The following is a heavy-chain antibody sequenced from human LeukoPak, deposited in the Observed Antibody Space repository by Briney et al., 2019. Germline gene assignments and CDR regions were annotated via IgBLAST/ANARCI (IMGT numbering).Heavy chain of an antibody. V-gene: IGHV4-4*02. J-gene: IGHJ4*02. CDR1: GGSISSSNW. Sequence: PSETLSLTCAVSGGSISSSNWWSWVRQPPGKGLEWIGEIYHSGSTNYNPSLKSRVTISVDKSKNQFSLKLSSVTAADTAVYYCASLLSYPYYFDYWGQGTLVTLSS. CDR3: ASLLSYPYYFDY. D-gene: IGHD1-26*01. CDR2: IYHSGST.